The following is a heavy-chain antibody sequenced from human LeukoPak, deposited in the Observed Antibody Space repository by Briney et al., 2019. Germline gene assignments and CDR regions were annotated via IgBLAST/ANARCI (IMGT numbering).Heavy chain of an antibody. J-gene: IGHJ4*02. V-gene: IGHV3-30*02. D-gene: IGHD3-22*01. CDR3: AGSYDTSGYFDY. CDR1: GFTFSSYG. Sequence: PGGSLRLSCAASGFTFSSYGMHWVRQAPGKGLEWVAFIWYDGSNKYYAGSVKGRLTISRDNSKNTLYLQMNSPRAEDTAVYYCAGSYDTSGYFDYWGQGTLVTVSS. CDR2: IWYDGSNK.